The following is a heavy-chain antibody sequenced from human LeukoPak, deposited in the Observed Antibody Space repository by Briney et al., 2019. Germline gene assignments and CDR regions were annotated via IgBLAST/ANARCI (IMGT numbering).Heavy chain of an antibody. Sequence: SETLSLTCAVYGGSFSGYYWSWIRLPPGKGLEWIGEINHSGSTNYNPSLKSRVTISVDTSKNQFSLKLRSVTAADTAVYYCARASHGSGKFDYWGQGTLVTVSS. CDR3: ARASHGSGKFDY. V-gene: IGHV4-34*01. CDR2: INHSGST. D-gene: IGHD6-19*01. J-gene: IGHJ4*02. CDR1: GGSFSGYY.